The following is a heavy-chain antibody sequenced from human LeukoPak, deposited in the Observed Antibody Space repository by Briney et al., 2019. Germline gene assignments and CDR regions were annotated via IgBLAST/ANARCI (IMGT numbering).Heavy chain of an antibody. D-gene: IGHD3-3*01. Sequence: PSETLSLTCTVSGGSISSYYWSWIRQPPGKGLEWIGYIYYSGSTNYNPSLKSRVTISVDTSKNQFSLKLSSVTAADTAVYYCASGSVDYDFWSGYYLYYYYMDVWGKGTTVTVSS. CDR2: IYYSGST. CDR3: ASGSVDYDFWSGYYLYYYYMDV. J-gene: IGHJ6*03. CDR1: GGSISSYY. V-gene: IGHV4-59*01.